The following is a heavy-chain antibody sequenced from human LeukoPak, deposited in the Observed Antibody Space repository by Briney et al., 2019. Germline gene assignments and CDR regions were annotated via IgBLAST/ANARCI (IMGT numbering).Heavy chain of an antibody. D-gene: IGHD3/OR15-3a*01. CDR1: GYSFTSYW. CDR3: ARRLPGLAAGGNWFDP. J-gene: IGHJ5*02. Sequence: GESLKISCNGSGYSFTSYWIGWVRQMPGKGLEWMGIIYPGDSDTRYSLSFQGQVTISADKSISTAYLQWSNLKASDTAMYYCARRLPGLAAGGNWFDPWGQGTLVTVSS. CDR2: IYPGDSDT. V-gene: IGHV5-51*01.